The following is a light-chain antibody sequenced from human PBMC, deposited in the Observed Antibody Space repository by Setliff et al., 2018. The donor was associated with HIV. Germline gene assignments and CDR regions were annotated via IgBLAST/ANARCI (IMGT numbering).Light chain of an antibody. Sequence: QSALTQPASVSGSPGQSITISCTGTSSNVGTYDLVSRYQQYPGKAPQLIIYEVGKRPSGVSNRFSGSKSGNTASLTISGLQAEDEADYFCCSYAGSAFYVFGIGTKVTVL. CDR2: EVG. J-gene: IGLJ1*01. CDR1: SSNVGTYDL. V-gene: IGLV2-23*02. CDR3: CSYAGSAFYV.